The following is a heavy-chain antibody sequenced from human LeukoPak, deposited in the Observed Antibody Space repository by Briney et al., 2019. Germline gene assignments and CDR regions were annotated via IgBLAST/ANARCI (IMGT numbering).Heavy chain of an antibody. Sequence: ASVKVSCKVSGYTLTELSMHWVRQAPGKGLEWMGGFDPKDGETIYAQKFQGRVTMTEDTSTDTAYMELSSLRSEDTAVYYCATASGNGDYVLHPFDYWGQGTLVTVSS. D-gene: IGHD4-17*01. CDR2: FDPKDGET. J-gene: IGHJ4*02. V-gene: IGHV1-24*01. CDR1: GYTLTELS. CDR3: ATASGNGDYVLHPFDY.